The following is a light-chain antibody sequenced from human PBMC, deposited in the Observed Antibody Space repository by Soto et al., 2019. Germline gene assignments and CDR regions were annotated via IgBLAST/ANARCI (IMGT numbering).Light chain of an antibody. J-gene: IGLJ3*02. CDR3: AAWDGSLQTWV. Sequence: QAVVTQPPSVSGTPGQTVTISCSGSSSNIGSNTVNWYQQLPGTAPKLLIYTNNQRPSRVPDRFSDSKSGTSASLAISGLQSEDEADYYCAAWDGSLQTWVFGGGTKLTVL. CDR1: SSNIGSNT. CDR2: TNN. V-gene: IGLV1-44*01.